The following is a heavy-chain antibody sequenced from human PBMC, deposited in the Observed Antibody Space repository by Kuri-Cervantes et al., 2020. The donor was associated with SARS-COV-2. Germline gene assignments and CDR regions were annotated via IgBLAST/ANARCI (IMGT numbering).Heavy chain of an antibody. D-gene: IGHD1/OR15-1a*01. CDR3: VLFNSLNTRAFDY. V-gene: IGHV3-23*01. J-gene: IGHJ4*02. CDR1: GFTFSSYA. Sequence: GESLKISCAASGFTFSSYAMSWVRQAPGKGLEWVSAISGSGGSTYYADSVKGRFTISRDNSKDTLYLQVNGLRAEDTAIYYCVLFNSLNTRAFDYWGQGVLVTVSS. CDR2: ISGSGGST.